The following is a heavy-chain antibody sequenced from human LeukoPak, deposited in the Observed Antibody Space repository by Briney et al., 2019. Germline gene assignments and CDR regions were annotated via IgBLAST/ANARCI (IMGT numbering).Heavy chain of an antibody. D-gene: IGHD1-7*01. CDR2: IRSKANSYAT. CDR3: TRRSITGTTLSAFDI. V-gene: IGHV3-73*01. Sequence: GGSLRLSCAASGLTFSGSAMHWVRQASGKGLEWVGRIRSKANSYATAYAASVKGRFTISRDDSKNTAYLQMNSLKTEDTAVYYCTRRSITGTTLSAFDIWGQGTMVTVSS. CDR1: GLTFSGSA. J-gene: IGHJ3*02.